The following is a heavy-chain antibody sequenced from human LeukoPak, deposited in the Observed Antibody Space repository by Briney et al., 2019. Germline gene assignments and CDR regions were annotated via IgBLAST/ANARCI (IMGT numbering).Heavy chain of an antibody. J-gene: IGHJ4*02. CDR3: PSVSYYHSSGYYVDY. V-gene: IGHV3-23*01. CDR2: VSGSGGAT. D-gene: IGHD3-22*01. CDR1: GFTFNNYA. Sequence: PGGSLRLSCAASGFTFNNYAMSWFRRAPGKCLDWVSHVSGSGGATYYADSVKRRFTIPRHNSKTTLYLPMTRLPAEDTAVYYCPSVSYYHSSGYYVDYWGQGTLVTVSS.